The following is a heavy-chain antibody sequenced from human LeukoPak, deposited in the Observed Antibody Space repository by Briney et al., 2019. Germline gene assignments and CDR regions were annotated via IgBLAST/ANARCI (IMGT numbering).Heavy chain of an antibody. J-gene: IGHJ4*02. Sequence: GGSLRLSCAASGFTFSDYYMSWIRQAPGKGLEWVSSISSSSSYIYYADSVKGRFTISRDNAKNSLYLQMNSLRAEDTAVYYCARSSGSGTFEDYWGQGTLVTVSS. CDR2: ISSSSSYI. CDR3: ARSSGSGTFEDY. V-gene: IGHV3-11*06. D-gene: IGHD3-10*01. CDR1: GFTFSDYY.